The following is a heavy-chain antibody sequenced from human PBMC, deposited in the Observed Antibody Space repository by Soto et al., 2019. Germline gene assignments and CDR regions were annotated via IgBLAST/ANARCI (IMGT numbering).Heavy chain of an antibody. CDR1: GFRLSDAW. CDR2: IKRDADGGTT. V-gene: IGHV3-15*07. J-gene: IGHJ4*02. Sequence: EVQVVESGGGLVKPGGSLRLSCAASGFRLSDAWVHWVRQAPGKGLQWVGRIKRDADGGTTDYAAPVKGRFIISRDDSKNTLFLHMNRLISDDTGVYYCVTDEVHQWGQGTLVTVSP. CDR3: VTDEVHQ.